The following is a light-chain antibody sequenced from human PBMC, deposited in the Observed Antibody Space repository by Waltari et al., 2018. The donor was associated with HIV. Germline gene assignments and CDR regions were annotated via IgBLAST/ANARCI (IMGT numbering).Light chain of an antibody. CDR1: QSVSSY. CDR3: LQRSDFPLT. CDR2: DAS. Sequence: EVVLTQSPATLSLTPGERGTLSCRASQSVSSYLAWYQQKPGQSPRLLIYDASKRATGVPVRFSGSGSGTDVTLTISSLEPEDFAVYYCLQRSDFPLTFGGGTRVDMK. J-gene: IGKJ4*01. V-gene: IGKV3-11*01.